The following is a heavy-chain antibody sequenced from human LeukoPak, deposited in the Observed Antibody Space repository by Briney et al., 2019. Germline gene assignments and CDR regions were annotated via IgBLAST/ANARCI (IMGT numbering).Heavy chain of an antibody. CDR1: GGSISSYY. V-gene: IGHV4-59*12. CDR2: IYYSGST. D-gene: IGHD1-26*01. Sequence: SETLSLTCTVSGGSISSYYWNWIRQPPGKGLEWIGYIYYSGSTNYNPSLKSRVTISVDTSKNQFSLKLSSVTAADTAVYYCARVWDYSGSYYTIDYWGQGTLVTVSS. J-gene: IGHJ4*02. CDR3: ARVWDYSGSYYTIDY.